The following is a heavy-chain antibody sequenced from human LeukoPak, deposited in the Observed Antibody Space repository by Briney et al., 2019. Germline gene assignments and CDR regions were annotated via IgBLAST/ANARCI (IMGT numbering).Heavy chain of an antibody. D-gene: IGHD1-20*01. CDR3: ARVSVRYNWSDAPERPIDY. Sequence: EASVKVSCKASGYTFTSYDINWVRQATGQGLEWMGWMNPNSGNTGYAQKFQGRVTMTRNTSISTAYMELSSLRSEDTAVYYCARVSVRYNWSDAPERPIDYWGRGTLVTVSS. CDR1: GYTFTSYD. CDR2: MNPNSGNT. J-gene: IGHJ4*02. V-gene: IGHV1-8*01.